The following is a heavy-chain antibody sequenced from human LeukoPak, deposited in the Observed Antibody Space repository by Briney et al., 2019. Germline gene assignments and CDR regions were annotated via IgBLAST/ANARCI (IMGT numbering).Heavy chain of an antibody. J-gene: IGHJ3*02. D-gene: IGHD6-19*01. CDR2: IYYSGST. Sequence: SETLSLTCTVSGGSISSYYWSWIRQPPGKGLEWIGYIYYSGSTNYNPSLKSRVTISVDTSKNQFSLKLSSVTAADTAVYYCARGYSSGWYPDAFDIWGQGTMVTVSS. V-gene: IGHV4-59*01. CDR1: GGSISSYY. CDR3: ARGYSSGWYPDAFDI.